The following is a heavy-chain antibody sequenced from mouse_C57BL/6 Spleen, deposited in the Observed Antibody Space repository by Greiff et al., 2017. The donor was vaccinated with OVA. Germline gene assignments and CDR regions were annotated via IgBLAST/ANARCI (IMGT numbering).Heavy chain of an antibody. D-gene: IGHD1-3*01. CDR3: AREGELGFFDY. V-gene: IGHV3-6*01. J-gene: IGHJ2*01. CDR2: ISYDGSN. Sequence: EVQVVESGPGLVKPSQSLSLTCSVTGYSITSGYYWNWIRQFPGNKLEWMGYISYDGSNNYNPSLKNRISITRDTSKNQFFLKLNSVTTEDTATYYCAREGELGFFDYWGQGTTLTVSS. CDR1: GYSITSGYY.